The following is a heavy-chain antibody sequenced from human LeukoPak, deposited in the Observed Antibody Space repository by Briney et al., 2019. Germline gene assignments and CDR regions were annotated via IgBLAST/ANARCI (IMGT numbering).Heavy chain of an antibody. J-gene: IGHJ4*02. CDR2: ISYDGSNK. CDR3: AKSLGYTYGYCDY. Sequence: PGGSLRLSCAASGFTFSSYGMHWVRQAPGKGLEWVAVISYDGSNKYCADSVKGRFTISRDNSKNTLYLQMNSLRAEDTAIYYCAKSLGYTYGYCDYWGQGTLVTVSS. CDR1: GFTFSSYG. D-gene: IGHD5-18*01. V-gene: IGHV3-30*18.